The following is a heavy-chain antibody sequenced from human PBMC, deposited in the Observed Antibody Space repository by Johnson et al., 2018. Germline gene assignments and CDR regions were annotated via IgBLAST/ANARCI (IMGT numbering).Heavy chain of an antibody. Sequence: VQLVESGGTVVQPGESLRLSCVASGFTFSDYAMNWVRQAPGRGLEWVSGIRGRGGVSDYADSVKARFTISRDNSKNTLYLQMDSLRVEDTAVYFCTRGLYGDDFGSESLQHWGQGTLVTVAS. J-gene: IGHJ1*01. CDR1: GFTFSDYA. CDR2: IRGRGGVS. D-gene: IGHD3-10*02. CDR3: TRGLYGDDFGSESLQH. V-gene: IGHV3-23*04.